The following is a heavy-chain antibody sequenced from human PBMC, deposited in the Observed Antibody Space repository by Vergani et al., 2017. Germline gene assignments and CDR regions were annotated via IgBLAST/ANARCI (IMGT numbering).Heavy chain of an antibody. Sequence: EVELVESGGGLVQPGGSLRLSCAASGCTFNEYWMHWARQVPGKGLVWVSGMNGDGDTISYADSVKGRFPISRANAKNTLFLQMNSLRAEDTAVYYCARARKFRFGVVWENWFDPWGQGTLVTVSS. V-gene: IGHV3-74*01. CDR1: GCTFNEYW. J-gene: IGHJ5*02. D-gene: IGHD3-3*01. CDR2: MNGDGDTI. CDR3: ARARKFRFGVVWENWFDP.